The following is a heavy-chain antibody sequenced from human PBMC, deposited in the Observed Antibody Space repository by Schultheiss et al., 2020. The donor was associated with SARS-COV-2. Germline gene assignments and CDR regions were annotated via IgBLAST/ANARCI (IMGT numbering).Heavy chain of an antibody. CDR1: GFTVSSNY. J-gene: IGHJ4*02. CDR2: ISGSGGST. CDR3: ARGYCSSTSCYRY. V-gene: IGHV3-23*01. Sequence: GGSLRLSCAASGFTVSSNYMSWVRQAPGKGLEWVSVISGSGGSTYYADSVKGRFTISRDNSKNTLYLQMNSLRAEDTAVYYCARGYCSSTSCYRYWGQGTLVTVSS. D-gene: IGHD2-2*01.